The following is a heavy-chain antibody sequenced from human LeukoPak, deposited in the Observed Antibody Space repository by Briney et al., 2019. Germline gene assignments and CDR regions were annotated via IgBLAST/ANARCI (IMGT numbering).Heavy chain of an antibody. Sequence: PGGSLRLSCAASGFTFSSYSMNWVRQAPGKGLEWVSYISSSSSTIYYADSVKGRFTISRDNSKNTLYLQMNSLRAEDTAVYYCARVYNTNYAYFDYWGQGTLVTVSS. CDR1: GFTFSSYS. V-gene: IGHV3-48*01. J-gene: IGHJ4*02. CDR3: ARVYNTNYAYFDY. CDR2: ISSSSSTI. D-gene: IGHD5-24*01.